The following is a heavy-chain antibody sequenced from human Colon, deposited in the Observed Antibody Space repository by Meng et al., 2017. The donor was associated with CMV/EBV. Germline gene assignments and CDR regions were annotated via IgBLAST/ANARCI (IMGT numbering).Heavy chain of an antibody. CDR1: GITLSAYA. Sequence: GGSLRLSCAASGITLSAYAVTWVRQAPGKGLEWVSMVYSSATSTFYADSVRGRFTISRDNSKNTVYLQMNNLRAEATALYYCAKHVAGPNKGWFDPWGQGTLVTVSS. V-gene: IGHV3-23*03. CDR3: AKHVAGPNKGWFDP. J-gene: IGHJ5*02. D-gene: IGHD4/OR15-4a*01. CDR2: VYSSATST.